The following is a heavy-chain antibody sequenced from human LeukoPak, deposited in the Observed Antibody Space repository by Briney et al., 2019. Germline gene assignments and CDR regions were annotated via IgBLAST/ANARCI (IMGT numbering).Heavy chain of an antibody. CDR3: ARDEGYYDSSGHIIDY. Sequence: PSETLSLTCTVSGGSISSSSYYWGWIRQPPGKGLEWIGSIYYSGSTYYNPSLKSRVTISVDTSKNQFSLKLSSVTAADTAVYYCARDEGYYDSSGHIIDYWGQGTLVTVSS. CDR1: GGSISSSSYY. CDR2: IYYSGST. J-gene: IGHJ4*02. V-gene: IGHV4-39*07. D-gene: IGHD3-22*01.